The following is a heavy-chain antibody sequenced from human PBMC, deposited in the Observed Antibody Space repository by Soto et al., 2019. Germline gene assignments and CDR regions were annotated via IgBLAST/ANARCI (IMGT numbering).Heavy chain of an antibody. D-gene: IGHD3-22*01. CDR2: ISYDGSNK. V-gene: IGHV3-30*18. J-gene: IGHJ4*02. CDR3: AKDQGAMIVVVIPTY. Sequence: QVQLVESGGGVVQPGRSLRLSCAASGFTFSSYGMHWVRQAPGKGLEWVAVISYDGSNKYYADSVKGRFTISRDNSKNTLYLQMNSLRAEDTAVYYCAKDQGAMIVVVIPTYWGQRTLVTVSS. CDR1: GFTFSSYG.